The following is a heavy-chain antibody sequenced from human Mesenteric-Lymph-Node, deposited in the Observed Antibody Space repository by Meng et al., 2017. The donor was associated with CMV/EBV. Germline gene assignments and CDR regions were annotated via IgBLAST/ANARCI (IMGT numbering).Heavy chain of an antibody. J-gene: IGHJ6*02. Sequence: GESLKISCEGFGFSVSSSYISWVRQPPGKGLEWVSVIYSGGNTDYADSVKGRFTISRDNSKNTLFLQMSSLGAEDTAVYYCARAALRDYYYYFMDVWGQGTTVTVSS. CDR3: ARAALRDYYYYFMDV. V-gene: IGHV3-53*01. CDR1: GFSVSSSY. D-gene: IGHD4-17*01. CDR2: IYSGGNT.